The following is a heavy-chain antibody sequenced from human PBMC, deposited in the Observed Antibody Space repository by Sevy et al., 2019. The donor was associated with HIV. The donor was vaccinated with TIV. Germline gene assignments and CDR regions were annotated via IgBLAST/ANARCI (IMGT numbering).Heavy chain of an antibody. Sequence: GGSLRLSCAASGFTFSSYAMSWVRQAPGKGLEWVSDISGSGGSTYYADSVKGRFTISRDNSKNTLYLQMNSLRAEDTAVYYCAKVPAMVRGVIVPKYYFDYWGQGTLVTVSS. CDR2: ISGSGGST. CDR1: GFTFSSYA. V-gene: IGHV3-23*01. CDR3: AKVPAMVRGVIVPKYYFDY. D-gene: IGHD3-10*01. J-gene: IGHJ4*02.